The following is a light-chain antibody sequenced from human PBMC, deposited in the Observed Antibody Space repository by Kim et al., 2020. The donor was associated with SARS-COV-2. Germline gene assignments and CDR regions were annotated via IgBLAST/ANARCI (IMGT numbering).Light chain of an antibody. CDR2: GRH. Sequence: ALGQTDRITCPGDSLKNYYASWYQQTPGQPPVLVLYGRHVPPAGTQDRFFACQSDKTSLVTIRGLQADDAVDYCYTSRISTPHNLVFGSGTQVTVL. J-gene: IGLJ1*01. V-gene: IGLV3-19*01. CDR1: SLKNYY. CDR3: TSRISTPHNLV.